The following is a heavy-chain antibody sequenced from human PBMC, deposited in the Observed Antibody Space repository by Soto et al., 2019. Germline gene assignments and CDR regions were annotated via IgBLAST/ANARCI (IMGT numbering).Heavy chain of an antibody. CDR3: AMAMGRGVIITSGRGMDV. D-gene: IGHD3-10*01. Sequence: SVKVSCKASGGTFSSYAISWVRQAPGQGLEWMGGIIPIFGTANYAQKFQGRVTITADESTSTAYMELSSLRSEDTAVYYCAMAMGRGVIITSGRGMDVWGQGTTVTVSS. CDR2: IIPIFGTA. J-gene: IGHJ6*02. CDR1: GGTFSSYA. V-gene: IGHV1-69*13.